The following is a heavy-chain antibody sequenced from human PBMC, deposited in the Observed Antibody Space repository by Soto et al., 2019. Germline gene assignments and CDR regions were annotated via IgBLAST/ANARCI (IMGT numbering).Heavy chain of an antibody. Sequence: QVQLVQSGAEVKKPGSSVKVSCKASGGTFSSYTITWVRQAPGQGLEWMGGITPMFGTPNYAQKFRGRVTITADESTSTAYMELRSLRSEDTAMYFCARDGTLYYRRAYYYRYWGQGTLVTVSS. J-gene: IGHJ4*02. V-gene: IGHV1-69*01. CDR1: GGTFSSYT. CDR2: ITPMFGTP. D-gene: IGHD3-22*01. CDR3: ARDGTLYYRRAYYYRY.